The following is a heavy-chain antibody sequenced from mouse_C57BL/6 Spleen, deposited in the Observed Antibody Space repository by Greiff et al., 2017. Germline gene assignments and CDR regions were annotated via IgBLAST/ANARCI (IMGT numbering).Heavy chain of an antibody. CDR3: ASQAAYSNYEAWFAY. Sequence: QVQLQQSGAELVKPGASVKISCKASGYAFSSYWMNWVKQRPGKGLEWIGQIYPGDGDTNYNGKFKGKATLTADKSSSTAYMQLSSLTSEDSAVYFCASQAAYSNYEAWFAYWGQGTLVTVSA. D-gene: IGHD2-5*01. J-gene: IGHJ3*01. V-gene: IGHV1-80*01. CDR1: GYAFSSYW. CDR2: IYPGDGDT.